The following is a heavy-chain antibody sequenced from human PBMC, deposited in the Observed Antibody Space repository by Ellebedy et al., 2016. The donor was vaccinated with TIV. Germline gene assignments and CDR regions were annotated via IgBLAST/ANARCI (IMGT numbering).Heavy chain of an antibody. Sequence: GESLKISXAASGFTFRSYWMHWVRQAPGKGLVWVSRINSDGSSTSYADSVRGRFTISRDNAKNTLYLQMNSLRAEDTSVYYCVRRGGDSGFGYWGQGTLVTVSS. CDR2: INSDGSST. J-gene: IGHJ4*02. V-gene: IGHV3-74*01. CDR3: VRRGGDSGFGY. CDR1: GFTFRSYW. D-gene: IGHD6-25*01.